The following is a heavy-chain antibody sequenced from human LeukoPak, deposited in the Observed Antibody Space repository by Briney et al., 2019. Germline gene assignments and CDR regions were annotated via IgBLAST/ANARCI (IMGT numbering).Heavy chain of an antibody. J-gene: IGHJ4*02. Sequence: GGSLRLSCTASGFTFGDYAMSWVRQAPGKGLEWVGFIRSKAYGGTTEYAASVKGRFTISRDDSKSIAYLQMNSLKTEDTAVYYCTREVYSGWYVSDYWGQGTLVTVSS. V-gene: IGHV3-49*04. CDR1: GFTFGDYA. D-gene: IGHD6-19*01. CDR3: TREVYSGWYVSDY. CDR2: IRSKAYGGTT.